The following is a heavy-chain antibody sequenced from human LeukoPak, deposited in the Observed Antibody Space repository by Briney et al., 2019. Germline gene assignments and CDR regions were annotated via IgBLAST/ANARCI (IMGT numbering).Heavy chain of an antibody. CDR2: IRSKAYGGTT. V-gene: IGHV3-49*04. Sequence: GGSLRLSCTASGFTFGDYAMSWVRQAPGKGLEWVGFIRSKAYGGTTEYAASVKGRFTISRDDSKSIAYLQMNSLKTEDTAVYYCTRADSSYYDSSGYPLGFDYWGQGTLVTVSS. J-gene: IGHJ4*02. CDR1: GFTFGDYA. D-gene: IGHD3-22*01. CDR3: TRADSSYYDSSGYPLGFDY.